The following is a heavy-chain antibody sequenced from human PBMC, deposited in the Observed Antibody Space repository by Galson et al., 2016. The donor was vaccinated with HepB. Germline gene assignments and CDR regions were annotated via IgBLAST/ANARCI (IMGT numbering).Heavy chain of an antibody. J-gene: IGHJ1*01. V-gene: IGHV1-69*13. Sequence: SVKVSCKASGGTFINYGISWMRQAPGQGLEWMGGIIPIFGTADYAQKFQGRVTITADESTSTAYMELTSLRSEDTAVYYCARSGPNYYDSSGYRHFQHWGQGTLVTVPS. CDR1: GGTFINYG. CDR3: ARSGPNYYDSSGYRHFQH. D-gene: IGHD3-22*01. CDR2: IIPIFGTA.